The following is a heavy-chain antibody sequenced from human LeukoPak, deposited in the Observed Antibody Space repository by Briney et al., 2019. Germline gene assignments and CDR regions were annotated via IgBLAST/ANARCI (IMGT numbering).Heavy chain of an antibody. J-gene: IGHJ5*02. D-gene: IGHD6-13*01. V-gene: IGHV1-69*05. Sequence: SVKVSCKASGGTFSSYAISWVRQAPGQGLEWMGGIIPIFGTANYAQKFQGRVTITTDESTSTAYMELSSLRSEDTAVYYCARDTIDTSSWFNWFDPWGQGTLVTVSS. CDR1: GGTFSSYA. CDR2: IIPIFGTA. CDR3: ARDTIDTSSWFNWFDP.